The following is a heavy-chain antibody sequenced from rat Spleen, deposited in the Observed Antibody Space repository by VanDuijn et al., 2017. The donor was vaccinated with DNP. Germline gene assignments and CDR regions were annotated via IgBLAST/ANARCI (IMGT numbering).Heavy chain of an antibody. V-gene: IGHV5-20*01. Sequence: EVLLVESDGGLVQPGRSLKLSCAVSGFTFSDYYMAWVRQAPAKGLEWVATLSYNGGTPYYRDSVKGRFTISRDNAQSTLYLQMDSLRSEDTATYYCTTDPSYYSSPFAYWGQGTLVTVSS. J-gene: IGHJ3*01. CDR3: TTDPSYYSSPFAY. CDR1: GFTFSDYY. CDR2: LSYNGGTP. D-gene: IGHD1-2*01.